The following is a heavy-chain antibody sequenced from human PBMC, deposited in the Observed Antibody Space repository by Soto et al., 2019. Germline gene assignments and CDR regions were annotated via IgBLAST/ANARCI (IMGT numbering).Heavy chain of an antibody. CDR1: GFTFGSYA. CDR2: INSRGDST. V-gene: IGHV3-23*01. Sequence: EVQLLQSGGRLVQPGGSLRLSCAASGFTFGSYAMSWVRQAPGRGLAWASVINSRGDSTYYAAPVKGRFTIGRDNSKNTLYLQMNSLRAEDTAVYFCARDPIAVAGPAPYYFDSWGQGTLVTVSS. D-gene: IGHD6-19*01. J-gene: IGHJ4*02. CDR3: ARDPIAVAGPAPYYFDS.